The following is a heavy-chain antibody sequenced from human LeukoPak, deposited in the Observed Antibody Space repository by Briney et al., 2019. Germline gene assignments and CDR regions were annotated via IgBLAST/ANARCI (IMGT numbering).Heavy chain of an antibody. CDR3: ARMGATTGLAWFDP. CDR2: IYYSGST. D-gene: IGHD1-26*01. CDR1: GGSISSYSYY. J-gene: IGHJ5*02. V-gene: IGHV4-39*07. Sequence: SETLSLTCTVSGGSISSYSYYWGWIRQPPGKGLEWIGSIYYSGSTYYNPSLKSRVTISVDTSKNQFSLKLSSVTAADTAVYYCARMGATTGLAWFDPWGQGTLVTVSS.